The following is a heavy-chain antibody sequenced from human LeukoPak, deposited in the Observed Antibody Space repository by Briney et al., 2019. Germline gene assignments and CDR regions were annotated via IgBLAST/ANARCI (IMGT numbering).Heavy chain of an antibody. CDR1: GFTFSSYG. Sequence: GGSLRLSCAASGFTFSSYGMHWVRQAPGKGLEWVAVISYDGSNKYYADSVKGRFTISRDNSKNTLYLQMNSLRAEDTAVYYCAKDRLRFLEWFPQEFDYWGQGTLVTVSS. CDR2: ISYDGSNK. D-gene: IGHD3-3*01. V-gene: IGHV3-30*18. J-gene: IGHJ4*02. CDR3: AKDRLRFLEWFPQEFDY.